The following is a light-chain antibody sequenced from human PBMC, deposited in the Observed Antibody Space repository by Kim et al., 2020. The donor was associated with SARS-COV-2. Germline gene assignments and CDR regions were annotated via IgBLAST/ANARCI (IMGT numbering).Light chain of an antibody. J-gene: IGLJ2*01. CDR3: NSRDSNDNVV. CDR1: SLRRYY. V-gene: IGLV3-19*01. CDR2: GKN. Sequence: SSELTQDPAVSVALGQTVRITCQGDSLRRYYATWYQQKPGQAPILVIYGKNNRPSGIPDRFSGSSSGNTTSLPITGTQAGDEADYYCNSRDSNDNVVFGR.